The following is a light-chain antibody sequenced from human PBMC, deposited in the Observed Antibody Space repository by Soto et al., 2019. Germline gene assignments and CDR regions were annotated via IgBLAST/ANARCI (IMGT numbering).Light chain of an antibody. Sequence: QSALTQPASVSGSPGQSITISCTGTSSDVGSYNLVSWYQQHPGKAPKLLIYDVSKRPSGISHRFSGSKSGNTASLTISGLQAEDEADFYCCSYGGYDTDVFGNGTKLTVL. J-gene: IGLJ1*01. CDR2: DVS. CDR1: SSDVGSYNL. V-gene: IGLV2-23*02. CDR3: CSYGGYDTDV.